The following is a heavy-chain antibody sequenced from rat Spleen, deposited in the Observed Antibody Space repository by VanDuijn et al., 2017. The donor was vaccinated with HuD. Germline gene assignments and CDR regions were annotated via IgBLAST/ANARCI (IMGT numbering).Heavy chain of an antibody. D-gene: IGHD1-2*01. J-gene: IGHJ4*01. CDR2: ISYSGST. CDR1: DYSITSNY. Sequence: EVQLQESGPGLVKPSQSLSLTCSVTDYSITSNYWGWIRKFPGNKMEWMGYISYSGSTSYNPSLKSRISITRDTSKNQFFLQLNSVTTEDTATYYCARFPLFITIAAGDAWGQGASVTVSS. V-gene: IGHV3-1*01. CDR3: ARFPLFITIAAGDA.